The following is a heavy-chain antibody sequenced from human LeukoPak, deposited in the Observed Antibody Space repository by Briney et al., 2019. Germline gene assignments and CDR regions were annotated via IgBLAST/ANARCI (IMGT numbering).Heavy chain of an antibody. Sequence: ASVKVSCKASGYTFTGYYMHWVRQAPGQGLEWMGWINPNSGGTSYAQKFQGRVTMTRDTSISTAYMELSRLRSDDTAVYYCARVRFWVVVPAAIDYWGQGTLVTVSS. CDR3: ARVRFWVVVPAAIDY. D-gene: IGHD2-2*02. CDR1: GYTFTGYY. CDR2: INPNSGGT. V-gene: IGHV1-2*02. J-gene: IGHJ4*02.